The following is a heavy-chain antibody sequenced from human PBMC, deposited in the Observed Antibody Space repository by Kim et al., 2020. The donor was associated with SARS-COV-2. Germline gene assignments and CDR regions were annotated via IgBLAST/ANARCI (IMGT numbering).Heavy chain of an antibody. CDR2: INPNSGGT. D-gene: IGHD3-10*01. V-gene: IGHV1-2*06. CDR3: ARDRTTMVRGVMGSYYFDY. CDR1: GYTFTGYY. Sequence: ASVKVSCKASGYTFTGYYMHWVRQAPGQGLEWMGRINPNSGGTNYAQKFQGRVTMTRDTSISTAYMELSRLRSDDTAVYYCARDRTTMVRGVMGSYYFDYWGQGTLVTVSS. J-gene: IGHJ4*02.